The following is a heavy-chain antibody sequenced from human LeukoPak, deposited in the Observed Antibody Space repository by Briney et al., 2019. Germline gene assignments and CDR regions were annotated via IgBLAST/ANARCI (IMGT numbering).Heavy chain of an antibody. CDR2: IYHSGST. D-gene: IGHD5-12*01. CDR3: ARRFNTVGLFDY. CDR1: GDSISSNYY. V-gene: IGHV4-38-2*01. J-gene: IGHJ4*02. Sequence: SETLSLTCAVSGDSISSNYYWGWIRQPPGKGLEWIGIIYHSGSTYYNPSLKSRVTLSVDTSKNQFSLMLSSVTAADTAVYYCARRFNTVGLFDYWGQGSLVTVSS.